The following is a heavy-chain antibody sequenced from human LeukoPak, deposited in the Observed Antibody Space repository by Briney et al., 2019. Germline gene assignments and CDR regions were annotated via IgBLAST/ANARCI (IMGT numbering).Heavy chain of an antibody. D-gene: IGHD3-10*01. Sequence: SETLSLTCTVSGGSISSHYWSWIRQPPGKGLEWIGYIYYSGSTNYNPSLKSRVTISVDTSKNQFSLKLSSVTAADTAVYYCARQGSYYGSGSYYHAGTETNWFDPWGQGTLVTVSS. CDR1: GGSISSHY. CDR3: ARQGSYYGSGSYYHAGTETNWFDP. J-gene: IGHJ5*02. CDR2: IYYSGST. V-gene: IGHV4-59*11.